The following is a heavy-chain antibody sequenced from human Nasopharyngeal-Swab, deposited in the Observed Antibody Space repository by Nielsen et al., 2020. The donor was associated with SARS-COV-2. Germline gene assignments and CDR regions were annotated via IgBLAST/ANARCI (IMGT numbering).Heavy chain of an antibody. CDR3: AREAPPRPYPYGSGRYYGMDV. J-gene: IGHJ6*02. CDR1: GGSFSGYY. CDR2: INHSGST. Sequence: SETLSLTCAVYGGSFSGYYWSWIRQPPGKGLEWIGEINHSGSTNSNPSLKSRVTISVDTSKNQFSLKLSSVTAADTAVYFCAREAPPRPYPYGSGRYYGMDVWGQGTTVTVSS. V-gene: IGHV4-34*01. D-gene: IGHD3-10*01.